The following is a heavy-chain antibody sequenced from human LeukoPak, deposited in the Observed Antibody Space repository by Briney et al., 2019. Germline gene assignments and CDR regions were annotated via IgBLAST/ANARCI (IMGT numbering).Heavy chain of an antibody. D-gene: IGHD6-13*01. CDR2: IYTSGST. J-gene: IGHJ4*02. CDR3: ARDAGHYSSSWYGLDY. V-gene: IGHV4-4*07. CDR1: GGSISSYY. Sequence: SETLSLTCTVSGGSISSYYWSWIRQPAGKGLEWIRRIYTSGSTNYNPSLKSRVTMSVDTSKNQFSLKLSSVTAADTAVYYCARDAGHYSSSWYGLDYWGQGTLVTVSS.